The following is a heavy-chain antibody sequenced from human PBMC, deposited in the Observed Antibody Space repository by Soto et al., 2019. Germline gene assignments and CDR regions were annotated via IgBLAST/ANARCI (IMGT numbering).Heavy chain of an antibody. Sequence: QVRVVQSGAEVKKPGASVKVSCKTSGYTFTDYDINWVRQAPGQGLEGMGWVSPDHGNAGYAQQFQGRVTMTSDTTISTVFMERTNLRSEDTEVYYCAVTTGNRGQGTKVTVSS. J-gene: IGHJ4*02. CDR2: VSPDHGNA. V-gene: IGHV1-8*01. CDR1: GYTFTDYD. CDR3: AVTTGN. D-gene: IGHD4-17*01.